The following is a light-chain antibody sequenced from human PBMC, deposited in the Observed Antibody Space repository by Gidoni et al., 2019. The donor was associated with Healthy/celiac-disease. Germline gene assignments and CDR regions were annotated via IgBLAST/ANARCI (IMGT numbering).Light chain of an antibody. V-gene: IGKV1-9*01. CDR2: AAS. Sequence: DIQLTQSPSFLSASVGDRVTITCRASQGISSYLAWYQQKPGKAPKLLIYAASTLQSGVPSRFSGSGSGTEFTLTISSLQPEDFATYYCQQLNNYPFTFGPGTKVEIK. CDR1: QGISSY. CDR3: QQLNNYPFT. J-gene: IGKJ3*01.